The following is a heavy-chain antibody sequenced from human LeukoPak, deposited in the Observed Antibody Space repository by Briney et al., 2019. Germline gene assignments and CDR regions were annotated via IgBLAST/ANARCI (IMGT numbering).Heavy chain of an antibody. V-gene: IGHV7-4-1*02. D-gene: IGHD2-15*01. CDR3: ARGAAQGAYNWFDP. J-gene: IGHJ5*02. CDR2: INTNTGNP. CDR1: GYTFTSYA. Sequence: ASVKVSCKASGYTFTSYAMNWVRQAPGQGLEWMGWINTNTGNPTYAQGFTGRFVFSLDTSVSTAYLQISSLKAEDTAVYYCARGAAQGAYNWFDPWGQGTLVTVSS.